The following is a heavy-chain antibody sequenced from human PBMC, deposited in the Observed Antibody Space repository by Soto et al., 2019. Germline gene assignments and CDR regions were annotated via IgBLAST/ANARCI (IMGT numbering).Heavy chain of an antibody. V-gene: IGHV3-30-3*01. Sequence: QVQLVESGGGVVQPGRSLRLSCAASGFTFSSYAMHWVRQAPGKGLEWVAVISYDGSNKYYADSVKGRFTISRDNSKNTLYLQMNSLRAEDTAVYYCARGGYSWRAVSRYYYGMDVW. CDR1: GFTFSSYA. D-gene: IGHD2-8*02. CDR2: ISYDGSNK. CDR3: ARGGYSWRAVSRYYYGMDV. J-gene: IGHJ6*01.